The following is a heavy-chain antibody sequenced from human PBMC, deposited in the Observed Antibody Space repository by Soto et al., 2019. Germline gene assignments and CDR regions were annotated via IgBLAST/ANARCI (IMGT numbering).Heavy chain of an antibody. CDR3: AKVGGSSWSKLKCFDY. V-gene: IGHV3-23*01. CDR2: ISGSGGST. D-gene: IGHD6-13*01. CDR1: GFTFSSYA. Sequence: GGSLRLSCAASGFTFSSYAMSWVRQAPGKGLEWVSAISGSGGSTYYADSVKGRFTISRDNSKNTLYLQMNSLRAEDTAVYYCAKVGGSSWSKLKCFDYWGQGTLVTVSS. J-gene: IGHJ4*02.